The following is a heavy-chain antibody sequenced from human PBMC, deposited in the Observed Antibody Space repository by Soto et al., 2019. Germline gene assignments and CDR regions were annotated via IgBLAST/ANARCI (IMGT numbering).Heavy chain of an antibody. V-gene: IGHV3-74*01. CDR3: ARGRDTYYYYYGMDV. Sequence: GGSLRLSCVASGFTFSSHWMHWVRQAPGKGLVWVSRLNSDASSTNYADSVKGRFTISRDNSKNTLYLQMNSLRAEDTAVYYCARGRDTYYYYYGMDVWGQGTTVTVSS. D-gene: IGHD5-18*01. CDR1: GFTFSSHW. CDR2: LNSDASST. J-gene: IGHJ6*02.